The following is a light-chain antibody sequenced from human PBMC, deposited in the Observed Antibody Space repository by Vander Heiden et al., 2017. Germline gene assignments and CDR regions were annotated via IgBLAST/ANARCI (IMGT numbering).Light chain of an antibody. V-gene: IGKV1-5*03. J-gene: IGKJ2*01. CDR1: QFISTW. CDR3: QQYNNYPYT. CDR2: KAS. Sequence: DIQMTQSPSTLSASVGERVTITCRASQFISTWLAWYQQKPGKAPKLLIYKASSLESGVPSRFSGSGSGTEFTLTISSLQPDDFATYYCQQYNNYPYTFGQGTKLEIK.